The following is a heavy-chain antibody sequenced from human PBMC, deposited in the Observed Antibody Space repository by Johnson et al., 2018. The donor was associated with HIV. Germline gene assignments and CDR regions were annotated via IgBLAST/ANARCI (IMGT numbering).Heavy chain of an antibody. CDR1: GFTVSSNY. Sequence: VQLVETGGGLIQPGGSLRLSCAASGFTVSSNYMSWVRQAPGKGLEWVSVIYSGGSTYYADSVKGRFTISRDNSKSTLYLQRNSLRAEDTAVYYCPTGVVVTAMNDAFDIWGQGTMVTVSS. V-gene: IGHV3-53*05. J-gene: IGHJ3*02. CDR2: IYSGGST. D-gene: IGHD2-21*02. CDR3: PTGVVVTAMNDAFDI.